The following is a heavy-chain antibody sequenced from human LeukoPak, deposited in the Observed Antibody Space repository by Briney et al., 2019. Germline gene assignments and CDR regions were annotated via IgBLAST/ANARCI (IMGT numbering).Heavy chain of an antibody. J-gene: IGHJ6*03. D-gene: IGHD3-3*01. Sequence: PGRSLRLSCAASGFTFDDHAFHWVRQAPGKGLEWVSGISWNGGAIGYADSVKGRFTISRDNAKNSLFLQMNSLRPEDTAVYYCAKAIGVRKYYYYYYMDVWGKGTTVTVSS. V-gene: IGHV3-9*01. CDR1: GFTFDDHA. CDR3: AKAIGVRKYYYYYYMDV. CDR2: ISWNGGAI.